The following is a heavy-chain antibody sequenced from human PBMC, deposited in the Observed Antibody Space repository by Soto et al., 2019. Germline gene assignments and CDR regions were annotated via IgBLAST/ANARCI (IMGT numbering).Heavy chain of an antibody. Sequence: GVSLRLSCAASGFTFSSYAMSWVRQAPGKGLEWVSVVSPSGATTYSADSVKGRFTISRDNSKNTLYLQMNSLRAQDTAVYYCAKVASSIVVSYYSGYRGKGPLVTVSS. CDR2: VSPSGATT. V-gene: IGHV3-23*01. J-gene: IGHJ4*02. CDR1: GFTFSSYA. D-gene: IGHD3-22*01. CDR3: AKVASSIVVSYYSGY.